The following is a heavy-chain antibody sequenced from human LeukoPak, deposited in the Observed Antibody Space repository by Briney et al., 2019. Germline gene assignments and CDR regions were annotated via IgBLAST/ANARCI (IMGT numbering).Heavy chain of an antibody. Sequence: GGSLRHSPAAPGFTSTRSSMNSVRHAPGQGLGCVPPIISDSRHTLYTHSVKSRVTISTDTAKNSLYLQIISLRAEDNTVYYCATGDTPSPTPGFDYWGQGTLVTVSS. CDR1: GFTSTRSS. D-gene: IGHD3-10*01. CDR3: ATGDTPSPTPGFDY. J-gene: IGHJ4*02. CDR2: IISDSRHT. V-gene: IGHV3-21*01.